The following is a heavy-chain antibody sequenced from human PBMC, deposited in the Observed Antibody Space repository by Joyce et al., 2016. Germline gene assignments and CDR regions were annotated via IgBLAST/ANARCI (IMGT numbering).Heavy chain of an antibody. J-gene: IGHJ5*01. CDR1: GFTFNNCA. D-gene: IGHD2-2*01. Sequence: EVRLLESGGGLVQPGGSLSLSCAPSGFTFNNCAMSWVRQGPGKVLEWVQTMSGRSGDTYYADSLKGQFTISRGNPKNTLCLQMNSLEGEDTAVYYCAKDRCSSPTCYGGDWFDSWGQGILVAVSS. CDR3: AKDRCSSPTCYGGDWFDS. CDR2: MSGRSGDT. V-gene: IGHV3-23*01.